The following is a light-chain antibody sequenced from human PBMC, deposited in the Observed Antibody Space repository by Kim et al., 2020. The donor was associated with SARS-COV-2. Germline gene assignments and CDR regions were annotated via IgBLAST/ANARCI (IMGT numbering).Light chain of an antibody. Sequence: NFMLTQPHSVSESPGKTVTISCTRSSGSIASNYVQWYQQRPGSAPTTVIYEDNQRPSGVPDRFSGSLDSSSNSASLTISGLKTEDEADYYCQSYDSSNPSWVFGGGTQLTVL. CDR1: SGSIASNY. CDR2: EDN. CDR3: QSYDSSNPSWV. J-gene: IGLJ3*02. V-gene: IGLV6-57*04.